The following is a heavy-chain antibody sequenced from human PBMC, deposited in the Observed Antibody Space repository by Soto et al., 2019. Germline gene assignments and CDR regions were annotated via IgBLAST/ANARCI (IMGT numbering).Heavy chain of an antibody. Sequence: SEALSLTCTVSGGSIISSSYYWGLIRQPPGKGLEWIGSLYYSGSTFYHPSLKSRISISVDTSKKQFSLNLRSATAADTAVYYCARETGSSDDAFDIWGQGTMVNVSS. CDR1: GGSIISSSYY. J-gene: IGHJ3*02. D-gene: IGHD2-2*01. CDR3: ARETGSSDDAFDI. CDR2: LYYSGST. V-gene: IGHV4-39*07.